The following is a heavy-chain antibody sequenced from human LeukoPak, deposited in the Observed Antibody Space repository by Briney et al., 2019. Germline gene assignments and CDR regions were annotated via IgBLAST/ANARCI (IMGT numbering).Heavy chain of an antibody. CDR1: GYTFTGYY. V-gene: IGHV1-2*02. CDR3: ARDSSYYFDY. CDR2: INPNSGGT. Sequence: ASVKVSCKAFGYTFTGYYIHWERQAPGQGLEWMGWINPNSGGTNYAQKFQGRVTMTRDTSISTAYMELSRLVSDDTAVYYCARDSSYYFDYWGQGTLVTVSS. J-gene: IGHJ4*02. D-gene: IGHD3-10*01.